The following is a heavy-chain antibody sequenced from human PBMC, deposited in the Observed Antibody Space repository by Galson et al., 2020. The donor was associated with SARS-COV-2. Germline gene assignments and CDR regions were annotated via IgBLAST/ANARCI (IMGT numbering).Heavy chain of an antibody. Sequence: SGPTLVKPTQTLTLTCTFSGFSLSTSGMCVSWIRQPPGKALEWLALIDWDDDKYYSTSLKTRLTISKDTSKNQVVLTMTNMDPVDAATYYCARLVRDGYQRDWYCGLWGRGALVAVST. CDR3: ARLVRDGYQRDWYCGL. CDR1: GFSLSTSGMC. D-gene: IGHD2-2*01. CDR2: IDWDDDK. J-gene: IGHJ2*01. V-gene: IGHV2-70*01.